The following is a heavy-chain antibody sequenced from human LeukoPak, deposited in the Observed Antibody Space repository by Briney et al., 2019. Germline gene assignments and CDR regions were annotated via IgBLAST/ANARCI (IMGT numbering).Heavy chain of an antibody. CDR2: INIMNYI. D-gene: IGHD2-15*01. V-gene: IGHV3-69-1*01. Sequence: PGGSLRLSCATSGFTFSNYDMNWVRQAPGKGLEWVSSINIMNYIYYADSVKGRFTISRDNAKNSRYLQMNSLRAEDTAVYYCAREGGYCSGGSCRWFDSWGQGSLVTVSS. J-gene: IGHJ5*01. CDR3: AREGGYCSGGSCRWFDS. CDR1: GFTFSNYD.